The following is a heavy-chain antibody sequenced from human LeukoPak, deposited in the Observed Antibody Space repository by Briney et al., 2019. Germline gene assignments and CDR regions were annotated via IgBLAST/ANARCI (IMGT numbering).Heavy chain of an antibody. CDR2: INPNSGGT. Sequence: GESLKISCKGSGYSFTSYWIGWVRQAAGQGLEWMGWINPNSGGTNYAQKFQGMVTMTRDTSISTAYMELSRLRSDDTAVYYCARVNGAYCGGDCGYWGQGTLVTVSS. V-gene: IGHV1-2*02. CDR1: GYSFTSYW. J-gene: IGHJ4*02. D-gene: IGHD2-21*02. CDR3: ARVNGAYCGGDCGY.